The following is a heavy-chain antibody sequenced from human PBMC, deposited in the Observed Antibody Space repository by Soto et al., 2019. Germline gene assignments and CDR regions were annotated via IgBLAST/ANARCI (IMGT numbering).Heavy chain of an antibody. V-gene: IGHV4-34*01. CDR1: GGSFSGYY. Sequence: LSLTCAVYGGSFSGYYWSGIRQPPGKGLEWIGEINHSGSTNYNPSLKSRVTISVDTSKNQFSLKLSSVTAADTAVYYCARGRVFKSSSSWSNWFDPWGQGTLVTVSS. J-gene: IGHJ5*02. CDR2: INHSGST. D-gene: IGHD6-13*01. CDR3: ARGRVFKSSSSWSNWFDP.